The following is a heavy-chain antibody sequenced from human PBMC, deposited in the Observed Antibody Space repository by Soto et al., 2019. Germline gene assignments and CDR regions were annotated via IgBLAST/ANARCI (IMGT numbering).Heavy chain of an antibody. CDR2: IYTSGST. J-gene: IGHJ4*01. D-gene: IGHD3-22*01. V-gene: IGHV4-4*07. CDR1: GGSISSYY. Sequence: LSLTCTVSGGSISSYYWSWIRQPAGKGLEWIGRIYTSGSTNYNPSLKSRVTMSVDTSKNQFSLKLSSVTAADTAVYYCARGGLYYDSSGYYYWGQGALDTVSS. CDR3: ARGGLYYDSSGYYY.